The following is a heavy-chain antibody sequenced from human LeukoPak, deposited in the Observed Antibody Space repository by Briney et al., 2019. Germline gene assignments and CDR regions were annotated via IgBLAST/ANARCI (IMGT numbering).Heavy chain of an antibody. Sequence: GGSLRLSCAASGFTFNYYGLSWVRQARGKGLEWVSGFGHNGGITYSDSVKGRFTISRDNSKNTLHLQMHSLRADDTAVYYCAKDERNWNYNLASQTYDWGQGTLVTVSS. CDR3: AKDERNWNYNLASQTYD. CDR1: GFTFNYYG. D-gene: IGHD1-7*01. V-gene: IGHV3-23*01. CDR2: FGHNGGIT. J-gene: IGHJ4*02.